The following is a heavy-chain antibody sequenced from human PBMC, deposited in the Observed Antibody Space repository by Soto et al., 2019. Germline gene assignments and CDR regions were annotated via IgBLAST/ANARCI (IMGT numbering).Heavy chain of an antibody. CDR2: IYYSGST. J-gene: IGHJ6*02. CDR1: GGSISSYY. CDR3: ARVLAMGYYDSRGYGIDV. Sequence: PSETLSLTCTVSGGSISSYYWSWIRQPPGKGLEWIGYIYYSGSTNYNPSLKSRVTISVDTSKNQFSLKLSSVTAADTAVYYCARVLAMGYYDSRGYGIDVWGQVTTVT. V-gene: IGHV4-59*01. D-gene: IGHD3-22*01.